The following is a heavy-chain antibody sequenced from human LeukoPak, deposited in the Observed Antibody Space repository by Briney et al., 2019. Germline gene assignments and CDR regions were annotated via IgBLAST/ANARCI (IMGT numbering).Heavy chain of an antibody. Sequence: SETLSLTCTVSGGSISSGGYFWSWIRQHPGKGLEWIAHIYHAGSTHDNPSLRGRVSISLDTSANQFSLRLSSVTAADTAVYFCARATHYSASTGGPYMDVWGQGTTVTVSS. CDR1: GGSISSGGYF. D-gene: IGHD3-22*01. CDR2: IYHAGST. CDR3: ARATHYSASTGGPYMDV. J-gene: IGHJ6*03. V-gene: IGHV4-31*03.